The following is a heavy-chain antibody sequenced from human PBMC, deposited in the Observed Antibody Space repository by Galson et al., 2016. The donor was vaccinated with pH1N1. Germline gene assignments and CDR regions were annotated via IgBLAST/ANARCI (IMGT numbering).Heavy chain of an antibody. CDR3: AGGPTRGRLEDY. D-gene: IGHD1-1*01. CDR2: LYPGGTT. Sequence: SLRLSCAASGFTVSNNYVNWVRQAPGKGLEWVSVLYPGGTTYYADSVKGRFTISRDNSENTVYLQTNSVRTEDTAFYYCAGGPTRGRLEDYWGQGTLVTVSS. CDR1: GFTVSNNY. V-gene: IGHV3-53*01. J-gene: IGHJ4*02.